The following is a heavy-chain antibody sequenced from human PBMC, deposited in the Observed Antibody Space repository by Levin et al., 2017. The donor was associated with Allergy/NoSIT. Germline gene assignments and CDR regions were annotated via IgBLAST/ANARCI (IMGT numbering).Heavy chain of an antibody. CDR1: GFTFSSYA. Sequence: GESLKISCAASGFTFSSYAMSWVRQAPGKGLEWVSAISGSGGSTYYADSVKGRFTISRDNSKNTLYLQMNSLRAEDTAVYYCAKVLTVGAIQLWFTGVHYWGQGTLVTVSS. J-gene: IGHJ4*02. V-gene: IGHV3-23*01. CDR2: ISGSGGST. D-gene: IGHD5-18*01. CDR3: AKVLTVGAIQLWFTGVHY.